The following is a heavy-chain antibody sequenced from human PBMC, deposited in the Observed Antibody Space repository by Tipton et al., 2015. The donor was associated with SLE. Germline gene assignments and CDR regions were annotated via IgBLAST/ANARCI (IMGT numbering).Heavy chain of an antibody. CDR2: LYPSGST. Sequence: TLSLTCTVSGASISSGSYYWSWIRQPAGKGLEWIGRLYPSGSTNYSPSLQSRVSMSVDTSKNQFSLTLTSVTAADTAVYFCAAVTTEGGGFDYWGQGALVTVSS. V-gene: IGHV4-61*02. CDR1: GASISSGSYY. J-gene: IGHJ4*02. CDR3: AAVTTEGGGFDY. D-gene: IGHD4-17*01.